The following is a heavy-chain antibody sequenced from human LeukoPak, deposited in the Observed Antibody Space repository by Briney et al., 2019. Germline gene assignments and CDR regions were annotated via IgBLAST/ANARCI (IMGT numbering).Heavy chain of an antibody. CDR3: ARENGGSAWYDWFDP. CDR2: IYYSGST. Sequence: SETLSLTCTVSGGSIRSYYWSWIRQPPGKGLEWIGYIYYSGSTNLNPSLKSRVTISVDTSKNQFSLTLSSVTAADTAVYYCARENGGSAWYDWFDPWGQGTLVTVSS. CDR1: GGSIRSYY. V-gene: IGHV4-59*01. J-gene: IGHJ5*02. D-gene: IGHD6-19*01.